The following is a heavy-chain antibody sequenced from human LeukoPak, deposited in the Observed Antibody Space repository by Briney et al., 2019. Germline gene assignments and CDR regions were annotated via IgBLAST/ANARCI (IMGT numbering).Heavy chain of an antibody. CDR1: GGSISSSSYY. CDR3: ARNYGSGSYYRMPKYFQH. Sequence: SETLSLTCTVSGGSISSSSYYWGWIRQPPGKGLEWIGSIYYSGSTYYNPSLKSRVTISVDTSKNQFSLKLSSVTAADTAVYYCARNYGSGSYYRMPKYFQHWGQGTLVTVSS. V-gene: IGHV4-39*07. D-gene: IGHD3-10*01. J-gene: IGHJ1*01. CDR2: IYYSGST.